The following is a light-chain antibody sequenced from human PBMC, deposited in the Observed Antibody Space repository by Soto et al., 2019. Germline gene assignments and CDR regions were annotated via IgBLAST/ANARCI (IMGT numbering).Light chain of an antibody. J-gene: IGKJ5*01. V-gene: IGKV3-11*01. CDR3: QHRSIWPVS. CDR1: QSVSSY. Sequence: EILFTQSPATLSLSPGERATLSCWASQSVSSYLAWYQQKPGLAPRLLIYDASNRDTGIPARFSGSWSGTDFTLPITRLEPEDFEAYYCQHRSIWPVSFGQGTRLEIK. CDR2: DAS.